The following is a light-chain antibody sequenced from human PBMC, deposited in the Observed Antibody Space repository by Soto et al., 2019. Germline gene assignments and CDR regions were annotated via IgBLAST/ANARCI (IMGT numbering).Light chain of an antibody. CDR3: QQCGNWPLT. CDR1: QSVRSY. V-gene: IGKV3-11*01. CDR2: DAS. Sequence: EIVLTQSPATLSLSPGERATLSCRASQSVRSYLAWYQQKPGQAPRLLIYDASNRATGIPARFSGSGSGTDFTLTISSLEPEDFAVYYCQQCGNWPLTFGPGTKVDIK. J-gene: IGKJ3*01.